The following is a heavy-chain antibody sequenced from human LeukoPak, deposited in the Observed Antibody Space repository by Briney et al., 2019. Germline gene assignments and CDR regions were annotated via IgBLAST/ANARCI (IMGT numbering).Heavy chain of an antibody. CDR3: ARGEEFWSGYRREGAFDI. CDR2: VSSYNGNT. Sequence: ASVKVSCKASGYTFASYAIGWVRQAPGQGLEWMGWVSSYNGNTNSAQRLQGRVTMTTDTSTSTAYMELSSLTSDDTAVYYCARGEEFWSGYRREGAFDIWGQGTMVTVSS. D-gene: IGHD3-3*01. V-gene: IGHV1-18*01. CDR1: GYTFASYA. J-gene: IGHJ3*02.